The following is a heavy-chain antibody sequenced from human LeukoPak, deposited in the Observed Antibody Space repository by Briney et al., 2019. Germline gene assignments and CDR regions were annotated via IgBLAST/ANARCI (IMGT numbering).Heavy chain of an antibody. Sequence: PGGPLGLSCAASGFTFSTYSMNWVRQAPGKGLEWVSSISTSSSYIYYADSVKGRFTISRDNAKNSLYLKMNSLRAEDTAVYYCARDYEGDYWGQGTLVTVSS. CDR1: GFTFSTYS. D-gene: IGHD5-12*01. V-gene: IGHV3-21*01. CDR3: ARDYEGDY. CDR2: ISTSSSYI. J-gene: IGHJ4*02.